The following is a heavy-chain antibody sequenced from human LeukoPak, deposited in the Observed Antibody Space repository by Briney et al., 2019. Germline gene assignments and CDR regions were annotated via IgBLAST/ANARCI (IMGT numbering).Heavy chain of an antibody. J-gene: IGHJ4*02. CDR1: GYTFTDYY. Sequence: GASVKVSCKFSGYTFTDYYMHWVQQAPGNALEWMGLVDPEDGETIYAEKFQGRVTITADTSTDTAYMELSSLRSEDTAVYYCATGLGDFWNFDYWGQGTLVTVSS. V-gene: IGHV1-69-2*01. D-gene: IGHD4-17*01. CDR2: VDPEDGET. CDR3: ATGLGDFWNFDY.